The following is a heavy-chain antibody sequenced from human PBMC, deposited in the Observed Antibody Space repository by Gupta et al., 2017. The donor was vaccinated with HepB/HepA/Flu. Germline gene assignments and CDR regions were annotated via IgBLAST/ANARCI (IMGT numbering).Heavy chain of an antibody. CDR2: ISYDGSNK. V-gene: IGHV3-30-3*01. J-gene: IGHJ4*02. CDR1: SSYA. CDR3: ARDFDENFDY. Sequence: SSYAMHWVRQAPGKGLEWVAVISYDGSNKYYADSVKGRFTISRDNSKNTLYLQMNSLRAEDTAVYYCARDFDENFDYWGQGTLVTVSS.